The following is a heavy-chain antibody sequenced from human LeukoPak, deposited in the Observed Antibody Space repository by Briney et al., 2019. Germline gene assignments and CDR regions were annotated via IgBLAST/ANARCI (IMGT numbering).Heavy chain of an antibody. CDR3: ARAKTSGYYYGYFDY. J-gene: IGHJ4*02. CDR1: GGSISSYY. Sequence: SETLSLTCTVSGGSISSYYWSWIRQPAGKGLEWIGRIYTSGSTDYNPSLKSRVTIPVDKPKNQFSLKLSSVTAADTAVYYCARAKTSGYYYGYFDYWGQGTLVTVSS. V-gene: IGHV4-4*07. D-gene: IGHD3-22*01. CDR2: IYTSGST.